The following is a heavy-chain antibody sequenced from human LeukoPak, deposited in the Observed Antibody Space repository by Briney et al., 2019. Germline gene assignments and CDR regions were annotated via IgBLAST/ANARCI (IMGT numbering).Heavy chain of an antibody. CDR1: GFTFSTYE. CDR3: AREKQQLEDYFDY. J-gene: IGHJ4*02. CDR2: ISSSGSTI. Sequence: GGSLRLSCAASGFTFSTYEMNWVRQAPGRGLEWVSYISSSGSTIFYADSVKGRFTISRDNAKNSLHLQMNSLRAKDTAVYYCAREKQQLEDYFDYWGQGTLVTVSS. V-gene: IGHV3-48*03. D-gene: IGHD6-13*01.